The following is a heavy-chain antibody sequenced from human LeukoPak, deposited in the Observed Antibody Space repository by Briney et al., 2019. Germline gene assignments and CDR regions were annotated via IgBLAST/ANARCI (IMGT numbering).Heavy chain of an antibody. V-gene: IGHV1-2*06. D-gene: IGHD2-2*01. J-gene: IGHJ5*02. CDR3: ARDPCSSTGCYEAFAP. Sequence: GASVKVSCKASGYTFTAYYIHWVRQAPGQGLEWMGRINPNSGGTNYAQKFQGRVTMTRDTSISAAYMDLSGLRSDDTAIYYCARDPCSSTGCYEAFAPWGQGALVTVSS. CDR2: INPNSGGT. CDR1: GYTFTAYY.